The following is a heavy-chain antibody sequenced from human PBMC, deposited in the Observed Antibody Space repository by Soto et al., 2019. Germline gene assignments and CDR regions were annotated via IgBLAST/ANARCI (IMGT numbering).Heavy chain of an antibody. CDR3: ARGGVPAAIWVDP. D-gene: IGHD2-2*01. J-gene: IGHJ5*02. Sequence: EVQLVESGGGLVKPGGSLRLSCAASGFTFSSYSMNWVRQAPGKGLEWVSSISSSSSYIYYADSVKGRFTISRDNAKNSLYLQMNSLRAEDTAVYYCARGGVPAAIWVDPWGQGTLDTVSS. CDR1: GFTFSSYS. V-gene: IGHV3-21*01. CDR2: ISSSSSYI.